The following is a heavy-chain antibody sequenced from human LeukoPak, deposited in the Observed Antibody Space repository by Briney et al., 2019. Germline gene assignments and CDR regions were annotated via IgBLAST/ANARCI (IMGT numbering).Heavy chain of an antibody. D-gene: IGHD5-24*01. CDR1: GASISSHY. CDR3: ARTSWLQSSFYFEY. J-gene: IGHJ4*02. Sequence: SETLSLTCTVSGASISSHYWSWIRQPPGKGLDWIGDIYFRGSTNYNPSLKSRVTISVDTSKNQFSLKLSSVTAADTAVYYCARTSWLQSSFYFEYWGQGALVSVSS. CDR2: IYFRGST. V-gene: IGHV4-59*08.